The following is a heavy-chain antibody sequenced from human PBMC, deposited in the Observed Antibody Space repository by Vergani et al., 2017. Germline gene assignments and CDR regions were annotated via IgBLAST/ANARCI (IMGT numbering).Heavy chain of an antibody. V-gene: IGHV4-61*02. Sequence: QVQLQESGPGLVKPSQTLSLTCSVSGGSISRGSNYWGWIRQPAGKGLEWIGRIYSSGSTNYNPSLKGRVTMSGDTSKNQFSLKLTSVTAADTAVYYCAGDGESCSGGDCYSGWFDPWGQGTLVTVSS. CDR3: AGDGESCSGGDCYSGWFDP. CDR2: IYSSGST. J-gene: IGHJ5*02. CDR1: GGSISRGSNY. D-gene: IGHD2-15*01.